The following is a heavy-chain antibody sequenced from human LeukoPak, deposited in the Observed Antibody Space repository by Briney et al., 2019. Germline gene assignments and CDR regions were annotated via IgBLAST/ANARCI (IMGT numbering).Heavy chain of an antibody. CDR2: INPNSGGT. D-gene: IGHD6-6*01. J-gene: IGHJ5*02. Sequence: GASVKVSCKASGYTFTSYDINWVRQATGQGLEWMGWINPNSGGTNYAQKFQGRVTMTRDTSISTAYMELSRLRSVDTAVYYCARSRATSSSFPHRDNWFDPWGQGTLVTVSS. CDR1: GYTFTSYD. CDR3: ARSRATSSSFPHRDNWFDP. V-gene: IGHV1-2*02.